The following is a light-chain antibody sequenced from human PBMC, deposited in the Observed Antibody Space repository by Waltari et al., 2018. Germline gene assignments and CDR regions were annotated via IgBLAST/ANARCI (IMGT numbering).Light chain of an antibody. V-gene: IGLV2-14*01. CDR1: SNDVGGYNS. Sequence: QSALTQPASVSGSPGQSATIFCAGTSNDVGGYNSVSWYQGHPGQAPRVIIYDVSDRPSGVSDRFSGSKSGNTASLTIAGLQAEDEADYYCSSQSSNDVVLFGGGTKLTVL. CDR3: SSQSSNDVVL. CDR2: DVS. J-gene: IGLJ2*01.